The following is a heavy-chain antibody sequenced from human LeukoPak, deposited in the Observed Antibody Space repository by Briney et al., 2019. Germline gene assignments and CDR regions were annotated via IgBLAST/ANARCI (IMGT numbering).Heavy chain of an antibody. V-gene: IGHV3-53*01. Sequence: GGSLRLSCAASGFTFSSNYMSWVRQAPGKGLEWVSVIYRGGTTYYAESVKGRFTISRDNSKNTLYLQMNSLRDEDTAVYYCARSRPPVIEAAGTPFDHWGQGTLVTVSS. CDR1: GFTFSSNY. D-gene: IGHD6-13*01. CDR2: IYRGGTT. J-gene: IGHJ4*02. CDR3: ARSRPPVIEAAGTPFDH.